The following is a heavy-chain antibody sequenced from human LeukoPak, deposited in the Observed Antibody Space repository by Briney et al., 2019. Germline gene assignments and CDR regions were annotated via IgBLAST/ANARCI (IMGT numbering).Heavy chain of an antibody. CDR2: IIPIFGTA. CDR3: ARTVNYYDSSGPVFDY. J-gene: IGHJ4*02. V-gene: IGHV1-69*05. Sequence: GASVTVSCKASGGTFSSYAISWVRQAPGQGLEWMGGIIPIFGTANYAQKFQGRVTITTDESTSTAYMELSSLRSEDTAVYYCARTVNYYDSSGPVFDYWGQGTLVTVSS. CDR1: GGTFSSYA. D-gene: IGHD3-22*01.